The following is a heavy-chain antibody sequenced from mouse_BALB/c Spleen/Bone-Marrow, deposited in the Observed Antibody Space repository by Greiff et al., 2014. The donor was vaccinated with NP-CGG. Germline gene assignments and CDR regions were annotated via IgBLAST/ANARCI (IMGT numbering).Heavy chain of an antibody. CDR1: GFSLTDYG. Sequence: QVQLKESGPGLVAPSQSLSITCTVSGFSLTDYGVSWIRQPPGKGLEWLGVVWGGGITYYNSTLKSRLNITKDNSKSQVFLKMNSLQTDDTAMYYCARHDTTVVVDYWGQGTTLTVSS. CDR3: ARHDTTVVVDY. D-gene: IGHD1-1*01. V-gene: IGHV2-6-5*01. J-gene: IGHJ2*01. CDR2: VWGGGIT.